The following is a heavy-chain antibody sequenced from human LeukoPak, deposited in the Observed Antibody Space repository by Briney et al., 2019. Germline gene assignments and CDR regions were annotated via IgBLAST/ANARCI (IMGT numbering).Heavy chain of an antibody. CDR2: ISAYNGNT. J-gene: IGHJ4*02. CDR3: ARESEACSSTSCLFDY. D-gene: IGHD2-2*01. V-gene: IGHV1-18*04. CDR1: GYTFTIYG. Sequence: ASVKVSCKASGYTFTIYGISWVRQAPGQGLEWMGWISAYNGNTNYAQKLQGRVTITTDTSTSTAYMELRSLRSDDTAVYYCARESEACSSTSCLFDYWGQGTLVTVSS.